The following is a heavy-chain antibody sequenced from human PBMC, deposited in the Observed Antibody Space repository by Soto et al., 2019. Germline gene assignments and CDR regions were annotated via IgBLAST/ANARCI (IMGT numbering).Heavy chain of an antibody. CDR1: GYTFTGYY. CDR2: INPNSGGT. Sequence: ASVKVSCKASGYTFTGYYMHWVRQAPGQGLEWMGWINPNSGGTNYAQKFQGWVTMTRDTSISTAYMELSRLRSDDTAVYYCARGDDYYDSSGNGDAFDIWGQGTMVTV. J-gene: IGHJ3*02. CDR3: ARGDDYYDSSGNGDAFDI. V-gene: IGHV1-2*04. D-gene: IGHD3-22*01.